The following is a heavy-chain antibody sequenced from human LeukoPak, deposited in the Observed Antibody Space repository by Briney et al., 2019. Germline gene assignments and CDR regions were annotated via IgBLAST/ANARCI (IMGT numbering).Heavy chain of an antibody. V-gene: IGHV3-74*01. CDR2: INPDGTST. D-gene: IGHD3-16*02. CDR3: ARDPGSAFGGVIVKVNYYYMDV. CDR1: GFTFSSYW. Sequence: PGGSLRLSCAASGFTFSSYWMHWVRQGPGNRLMWVSRINPDGTSTTYADSVKGRFTISRDNAKNTLYLQMNSLRAEDTAVYYCARDPGSAFGGVIVKVNYYYMDVWGKGTTVTVSS. J-gene: IGHJ6*03.